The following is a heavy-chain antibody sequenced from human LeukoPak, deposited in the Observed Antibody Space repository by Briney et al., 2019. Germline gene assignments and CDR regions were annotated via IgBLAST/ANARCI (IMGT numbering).Heavy chain of an antibody. CDR3: ARSGLSMTIGGVVVIGNWFDP. V-gene: IGHV1-18*01. D-gene: IGHD3-3*01. Sequence: VSVTVSCKASGYTFTNHGINWVRQAPGQRLEWMGWISGYTGKSKYAQKFQGRVTMTTDTSTNSVYMELKSLTSDDTAVYYCARSGLSMTIGGVVVIGNWFDPWGQGTPVTVSS. J-gene: IGHJ5*02. CDR1: GYTFTNHG. CDR2: ISGYTGKS.